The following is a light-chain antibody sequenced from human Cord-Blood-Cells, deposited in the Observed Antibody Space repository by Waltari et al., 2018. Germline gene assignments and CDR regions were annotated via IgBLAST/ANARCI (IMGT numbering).Light chain of an antibody. J-gene: IGLJ2*01. CDR3: SSYTSSSTLV. Sequence: QSALTQPASVSGSPGQPITISCTGTSSDVGCSNYVSWYQQHPGKAPKLMIYDVSKRPSGVSNRFSCSKSGNTASLTISGLQAEDEADYYCSSYTSSSTLVFGGGTKLTVL. CDR1: SSDVGCSNY. V-gene: IGLV2-14*01. CDR2: DVS.